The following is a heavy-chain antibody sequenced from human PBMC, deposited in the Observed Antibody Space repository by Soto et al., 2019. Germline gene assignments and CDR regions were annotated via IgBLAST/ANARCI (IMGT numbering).Heavy chain of an antibody. D-gene: IGHD6-19*01. Sequence: SETLSLTCTVSGGSISSYYWSWIRQPPGKGLEWIGYIYYSGSTNYNPSLKSRVTISVDTSKNQFSLKLSSVTAADTAVYYCARVIEAVAGGPNYGMDVWGQGTTVTVSS. CDR2: IYYSGST. V-gene: IGHV4-59*01. CDR3: ARVIEAVAGGPNYGMDV. J-gene: IGHJ6*02. CDR1: GGSISSYY.